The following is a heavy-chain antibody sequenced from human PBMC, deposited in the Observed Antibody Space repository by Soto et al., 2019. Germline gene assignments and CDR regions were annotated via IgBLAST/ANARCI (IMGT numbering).Heavy chain of an antibody. CDR2: IGTAGDP. D-gene: IGHD1-1*01. J-gene: IGHJ6*02. CDR1: GFNFSRHD. CDR3: ARVNPGNNLYYFNGLDV. Sequence: GESLRISCAASGFNFSRHDMYWVRQATGKGLEWVSAIGTAGDPYYPGSVKGRFTISRDNSKSTLFLQMDILRLEDTGVYYCARVNPGNNLYYFNGLDVWGQGTSVTVSS. V-gene: IGHV3-13*05.